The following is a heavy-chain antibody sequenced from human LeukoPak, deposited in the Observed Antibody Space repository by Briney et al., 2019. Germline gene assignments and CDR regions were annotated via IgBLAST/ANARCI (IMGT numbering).Heavy chain of an antibody. D-gene: IGHD1-26*01. CDR3: AREMGGRDNAFDI. CDR1: GYTFTSYD. J-gene: IGHJ3*02. Sequence: ASVKVSCKASGYTFTSYDINWVRQATGQGLEWMGIINPSGGSTSYAQKFQGRVTMTRDTSTSTVYMELSSLRSEDTAVYYCAREMGGRDNAFDIWGQGTMVTVSS. V-gene: IGHV1-46*01. CDR2: INPSGGST.